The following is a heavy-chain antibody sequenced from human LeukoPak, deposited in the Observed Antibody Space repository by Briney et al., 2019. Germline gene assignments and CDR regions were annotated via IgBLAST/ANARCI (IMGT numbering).Heavy chain of an antibody. D-gene: IGHD6-19*01. J-gene: IGHJ4*02. CDR2: IKQDGSEK. Sequence: GGSLRLSCAASGFTFSSYWMSWVRQAPGKGLEWVANIKQDGSEKYHVDSVKGRFTISRDNAENSLYLQMNSLRGEDTAVYFCARSGYSSGWDYWGQGTLVTVSS. V-gene: IGHV3-7*01. CDR3: ARSGYSSGWDY. CDR1: GFTFSSYW.